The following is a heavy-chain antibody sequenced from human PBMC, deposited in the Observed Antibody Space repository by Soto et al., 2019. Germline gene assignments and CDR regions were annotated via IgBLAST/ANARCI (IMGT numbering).Heavy chain of an antibody. Sequence: QVQLVESGGGVVQPGRSLRLSCAASGFTFSSYGMHWVRQAPGKGLEWVAVIWYDGSNKYYADSVKGRFTISRDNSKNTLYLQMNSLRAEDTAVYYCARAGIAAWGNWFDPWGQGTLVTVSS. CDR1: GFTFSSYG. CDR2: IWYDGSNK. D-gene: IGHD6-13*01. CDR3: ARAGIAAWGNWFDP. V-gene: IGHV3-33*01. J-gene: IGHJ5*02.